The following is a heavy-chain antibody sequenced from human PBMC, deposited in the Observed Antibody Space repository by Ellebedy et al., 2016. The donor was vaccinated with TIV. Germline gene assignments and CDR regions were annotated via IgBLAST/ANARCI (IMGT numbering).Heavy chain of an antibody. Sequence: PGGSLRLSCVASGFTFSSYSMNWVRQAPGKGLEWVSSISSSSSHIYYADSVKGRFTISRDNAKNSLYLQMNSLRAEDTAVYYCARHDSSAYYLRYYYGMDVWGQGTTVTVSS. CDR2: ISSSSSHI. CDR1: GFTFSSYS. J-gene: IGHJ6*02. D-gene: IGHD3-22*01. V-gene: IGHV3-21*01. CDR3: ARHDSSAYYLRYYYGMDV.